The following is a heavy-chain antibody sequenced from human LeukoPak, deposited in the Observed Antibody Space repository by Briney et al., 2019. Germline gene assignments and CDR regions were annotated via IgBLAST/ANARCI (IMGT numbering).Heavy chain of an antibody. CDR1: GFTFSSYG. CDR2: IKQDGSEK. Sequence: GGSLRLSCAASGFTFSSYGMHWVRQAPGKGLEWVANIKQDGSEKYYVDSVKGRFTISRDNAKNSLYLQMNSLRAEDTAVYYCARDRDRAGSGSYFYYYYYMDVWGKGTTVTVSS. D-gene: IGHD3-10*01. J-gene: IGHJ6*03. V-gene: IGHV3-7*01. CDR3: ARDRDRAGSGSYFYYYYYMDV.